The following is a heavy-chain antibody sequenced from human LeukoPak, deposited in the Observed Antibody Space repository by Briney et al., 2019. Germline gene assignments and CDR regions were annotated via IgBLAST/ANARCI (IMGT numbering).Heavy chain of an antibody. D-gene: IGHD5-12*01. CDR2: ISGSGGST. CDR3: AKAHSGYARGYFDY. CDR1: GFTFSTYA. V-gene: IGHV3-23*01. Sequence: GGSLRLSCAPSGFTFSTYAMSWVRQAPGKGLEWLSAISGSGGSTYYADSVKGRFTISRDNSKNTLYLQMNSLRAEDTAVYYCAKAHSGYARGYFDYWGQGTLVTVSS. J-gene: IGHJ4*02.